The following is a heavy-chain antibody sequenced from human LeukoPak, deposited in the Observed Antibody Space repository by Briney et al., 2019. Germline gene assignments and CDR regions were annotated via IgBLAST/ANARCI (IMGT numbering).Heavy chain of an antibody. J-gene: IGHJ4*02. CDR2: ISYDGSNK. CDR3: AKDRGSSGWSRDNNFDY. D-gene: IGHD6-19*01. CDR1: GFTFSSYA. V-gene: IGHV3-30-3*01. Sequence: PGRSLRLSCAASGFTFSSYAMHWVRQAPGKGLEWVAVISYDGSNKYYADSVKGRFTISRDNSKNTLYLQMNSLRAEDTAVYYCAKDRGSSGWSRDNNFDYWGQGTLVTVSS.